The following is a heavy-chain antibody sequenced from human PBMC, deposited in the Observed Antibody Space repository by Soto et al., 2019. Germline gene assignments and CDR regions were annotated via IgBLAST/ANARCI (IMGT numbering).Heavy chain of an antibody. CDR1: GGSVTTSSYY. D-gene: IGHD4-17*01. J-gene: IGHJ4*02. CDR3: VSQRTTVPTQAYFDY. CDR2: VYYRGRS. Sequence: SETLSLTCTVSGGSVTTSSYYWGWIRQSPGKGLEWIGSVYYRGRSYSKSSVKSRATISVDTSKNRFSLSLNSVTASDTAVYFCVSQRTTVPTQAYFDYWGPGALVTVS. V-gene: IGHV4-39*01.